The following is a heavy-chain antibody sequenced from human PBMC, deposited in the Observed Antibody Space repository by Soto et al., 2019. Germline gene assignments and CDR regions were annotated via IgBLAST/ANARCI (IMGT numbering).Heavy chain of an antibody. CDR1: GGTFSSYA. J-gene: IGHJ4*02. D-gene: IGHD6-6*01. CDR2: IIPIFGTA. Sequence: ASVKVSCKASGGTFSSYAISWVRQAPGQGLEWMGGIIPIFGTANYAQKFQGRVTITADESTSTAYMELSSLRSEDTAMYYCARGEYSSSSRSRYFDYWGQGTLVTVSS. V-gene: IGHV1-69*13. CDR3: ARGEYSSSSRSRYFDY.